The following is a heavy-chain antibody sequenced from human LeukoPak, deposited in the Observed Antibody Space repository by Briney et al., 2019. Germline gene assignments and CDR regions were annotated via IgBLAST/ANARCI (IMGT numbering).Heavy chain of an antibody. CDR2: FSGSGHST. J-gene: IGHJ5*02. D-gene: IGHD2-15*01. CDR3: AKGFVVVVSATQSSRFDP. V-gene: IGHV3-23*01. CDR1: GFTFSNYA. Sequence: GGSLRLSCAASGFTFSNYAMSWVRQAPGKGLEWVSSFSGSGHSTYYADSVKGRFTISRDNSKNTLYLQMDSLRAEDTAVYYCAKGFVVVVSATQSSRFDPWGQGTLVTVSS.